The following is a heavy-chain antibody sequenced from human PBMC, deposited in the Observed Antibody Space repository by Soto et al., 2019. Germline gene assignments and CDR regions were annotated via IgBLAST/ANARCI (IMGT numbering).Heavy chain of an antibody. CDR2: INPSGSN. CDR1: WGFLRGYH. CDR3: ARGLDSSSRDSVAVFDY. D-gene: IGHD6-13*01. J-gene: IGHJ4*02. V-gene: IGHV4-34*01. Sequence: QVPVQQWGAGLFEPSETLVLTLPFHWGFLRGYHWNWIPQAPGKGLEWNGEINPSGSNNYNPSLKSRVTISVDTSKNQFSLKLSSVTAADTAVYYCARGLDSSSRDSVAVFDYWGQGTLVTVSS.